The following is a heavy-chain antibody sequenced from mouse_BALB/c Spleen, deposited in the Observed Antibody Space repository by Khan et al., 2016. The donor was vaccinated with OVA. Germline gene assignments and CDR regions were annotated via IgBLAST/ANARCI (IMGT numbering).Heavy chain of an antibody. CDR2: IDPFNGGS. Sequence: VQLQQSGPELMKPGASVKISCKASGYSFTSYYIHWVKQSHGKTLEWIGYIDPFNGGSTYNQKFKVKATLTVDKSSSTAYMHLSSLTSEDSAVYFCDRHSGNTWFAYWGQGTLVTVSS. D-gene: IGHD1-3*01. V-gene: IGHV1-31*01. CDR1: GYSFTSYY. J-gene: IGHJ3*01. CDR3: DRHSGNTWFAY.